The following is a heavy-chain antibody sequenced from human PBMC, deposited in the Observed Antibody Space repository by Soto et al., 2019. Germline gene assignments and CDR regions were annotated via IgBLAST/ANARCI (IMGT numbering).Heavy chain of an antibody. CDR2: IHSSSSTI. J-gene: IGHJ4*02. CDR1: GLTFTSYS. CDR3: ARDRGYTYGFDF. D-gene: IGHD5-18*01. Sequence: PGGSLRLSCAASGLTFTSYSMNWVRQAPGKGLEWVSFIHSSSSTIYYADSVKGRFTISRDNAKNSLYLQMNSLRDEDTAVYYCARDRGYTYGFDFWGQGALVNVSS. V-gene: IGHV3-48*02.